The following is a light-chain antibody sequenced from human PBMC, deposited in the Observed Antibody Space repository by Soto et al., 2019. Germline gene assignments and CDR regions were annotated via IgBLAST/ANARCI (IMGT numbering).Light chain of an antibody. V-gene: IGKV1-5*01. J-gene: IGKJ2*01. CDR3: QQYISFPYT. CDR1: QSISSW. Sequence: DIQMTQSPSTLSASVGDRVTITCRASQSISSWLAWYQQKPGKAPKLLIHNASSLQSGVPSMFTVSTSGTEVTLTLSPLQPDEFAAYYCQQYISFPYTFGQGTKLEIK. CDR2: NAS.